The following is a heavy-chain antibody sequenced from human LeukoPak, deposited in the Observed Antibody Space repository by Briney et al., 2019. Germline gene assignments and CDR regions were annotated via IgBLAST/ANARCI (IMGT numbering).Heavy chain of an antibody. J-gene: IGHJ4*02. CDR2: IKQDGSEK. V-gene: IGHV3-7*01. Sequence: GGSLRLSCAASGFTFSSYWMSWVRQAPGKGLEWVANIKQDGSEKYYVDPVKGRFTISRDNAKNSLYLQMNSLRAEDTAVYYCARDAVTKGEWAYYFDYWGQGTLVTVSS. CDR3: ARDAVTKGEWAYYFDY. CDR1: GFTFSSYW. D-gene: IGHD4-17*01.